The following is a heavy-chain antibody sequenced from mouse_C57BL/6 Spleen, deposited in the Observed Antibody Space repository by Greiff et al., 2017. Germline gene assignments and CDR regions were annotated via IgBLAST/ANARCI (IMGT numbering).Heavy chain of an antibody. CDR1: GYTFTSYW. D-gene: IGHD2-4*01. CDR3: AGDDYPRNCAMDY. CDR2: INPSSGYT. J-gene: IGHJ4*01. Sequence: VQLQESGAELAKPGASVKLSCKASGYTFTSYWMHWVKQRPGPGLEWIGNINPSSGYTKYNQKFKDKVTLTADKSSSTAYMQLSSMTYEYSAVYYCAGDDYPRNCAMDYWGQGTSVTVSS. V-gene: IGHV1-7*01.